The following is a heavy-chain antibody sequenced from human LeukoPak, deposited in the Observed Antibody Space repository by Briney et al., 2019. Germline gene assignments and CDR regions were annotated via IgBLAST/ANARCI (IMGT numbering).Heavy chain of an antibody. D-gene: IGHD1-14*01. J-gene: IGHJ4*01. Sequence: GESLKISCKGSGFNFNNVWIAWVRQMPRKGLEWMGTIYPGDSDTKYSPSLYGQVTISADTSINTAHLQWVSLKASDTAMYYCATLHHGGMHFESWAQGTLVTVSS. CDR3: ATLHHGGMHFES. V-gene: IGHV5-51*01. CDR2: IYPGDSDT. CDR1: GFNFNNVW.